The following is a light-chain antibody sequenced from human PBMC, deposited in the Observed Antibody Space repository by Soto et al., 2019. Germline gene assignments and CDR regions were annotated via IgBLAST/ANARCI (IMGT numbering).Light chain of an antibody. Sequence: YELTQPPSVSVAPGQTASITCGGSNIGGKRVNWYQQKPGQARALVVSDDSDRPSGIPERFSGSNSGNTGTLTINKVEAGDEADYYCQVWDSSRDLVVLGGGTKLTVL. V-gene: IGLV3-21*02. J-gene: IGLJ2*01. CDR1: NIGGKR. CDR2: DDS. CDR3: QVWDSSRDLVV.